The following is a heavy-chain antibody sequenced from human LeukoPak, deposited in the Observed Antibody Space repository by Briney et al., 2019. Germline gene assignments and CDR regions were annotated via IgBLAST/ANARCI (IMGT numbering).Heavy chain of an antibody. CDR3: ARGPRYSSSWYNWFDP. V-gene: IGHV1-8*03. D-gene: IGHD6-13*01. J-gene: IGHJ5*02. Sequence: ASVKVSCKASGYTFTSYGISWVRQAPGQGLEWMGWMNPNSGNTGYAQKFQGRVAITRNTSISTAYMELSSLRSEDTAVYYCARGPRYSSSWYNWFDPWGQGTLVTVSS. CDR1: GYTFTSYG. CDR2: MNPNSGNT.